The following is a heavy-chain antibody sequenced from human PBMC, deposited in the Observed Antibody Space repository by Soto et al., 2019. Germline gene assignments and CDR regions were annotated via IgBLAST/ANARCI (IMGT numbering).Heavy chain of an antibody. Sequence: GGSLRLSCAASGFTFSSYAMHWVRQAPGKGLEWVAVISYDGSNKYYADSVKGRFTISRDNSKNTLYLQMNSLRAEDTAVYYCARDPGGWDKELKYNWFDPWGQGTLVTVSS. V-gene: IGHV3-30-3*01. CDR2: ISYDGSNK. CDR1: GFTFSSYA. J-gene: IGHJ5*02. D-gene: IGHD1-7*01. CDR3: ARDPGGWDKELKYNWFDP.